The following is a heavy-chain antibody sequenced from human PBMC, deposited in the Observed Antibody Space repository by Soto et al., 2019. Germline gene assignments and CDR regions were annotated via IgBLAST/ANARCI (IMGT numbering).Heavy chain of an antibody. CDR2: IYSGGGT. J-gene: IGHJ4*02. Sequence: GGSLRLSCAASGFTVSNNYMSWVRQAPGKGLEWVSVIYSGGGTYYADSVKARFTISRDNSKNTLYLQMNSLRAEDTAVYYCARDVPPWYDSSGNPEDYWGQGTLVTVSS. CDR1: GFTVSNNY. D-gene: IGHD3-22*01. V-gene: IGHV3-66*01. CDR3: ARDVPPWYDSSGNPEDY.